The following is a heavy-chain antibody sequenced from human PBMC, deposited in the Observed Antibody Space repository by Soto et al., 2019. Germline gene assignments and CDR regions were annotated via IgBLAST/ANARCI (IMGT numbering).Heavy chain of an antibody. D-gene: IGHD3-10*01. J-gene: IGHJ5*02. Sequence: LSLTCTVSGGSVSSSSYYWGWIRQPPGKWLEWIGSIYYSGSTYYNPSLKSRVTISVDTSKNQFSLKLSSVTAADTAVYYCARHSYYYGSTYGCWLDPWGQGTLVTVSS. V-gene: IGHV4-39*01. CDR3: ARHSYYYGSTYGCWLDP. CDR1: GGSVSSSSYY. CDR2: IYYSGST.